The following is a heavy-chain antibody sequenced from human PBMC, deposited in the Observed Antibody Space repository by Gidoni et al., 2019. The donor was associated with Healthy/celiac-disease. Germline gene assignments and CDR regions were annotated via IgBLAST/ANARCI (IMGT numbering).Heavy chain of an antibody. CDR3: ARGSIAEFQH. Sequence: EVQLVESGGGLVQPGGSLRLSCAASGFTFSSYWMCWVRQAPGKGLAWVANIKKDGSEKYSVDSVKGRVTISIDNAKNSLYLQMNSLRAEDTAVYYCARGSIAEFQHWGQGTLVTVSS. D-gene: IGHD6-6*01. V-gene: IGHV3-7*01. CDR1: GFTFSSYW. CDR2: IKKDGSEK. J-gene: IGHJ1*01.